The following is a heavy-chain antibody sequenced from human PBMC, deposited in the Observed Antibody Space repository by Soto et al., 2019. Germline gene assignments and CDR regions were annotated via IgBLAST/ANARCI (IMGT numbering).Heavy chain of an antibody. Sequence: QVQLVESGGGVVQPGRSLRLSCAASGFTFSSYGMHWVRQAPGKGLEWVAVIYYDGSNKYYVDSVKGRFTISRDNSKNTLYLQMNSRSAEDTAVYYCARDSSIAAAGTNYYYGMDVWGQGTTVTVSS. CDR1: GFTFSSYG. CDR3: ARDSSIAAAGTNYYYGMDV. CDR2: IYYDGSNK. J-gene: IGHJ6*02. V-gene: IGHV3-33*01. D-gene: IGHD6-13*01.